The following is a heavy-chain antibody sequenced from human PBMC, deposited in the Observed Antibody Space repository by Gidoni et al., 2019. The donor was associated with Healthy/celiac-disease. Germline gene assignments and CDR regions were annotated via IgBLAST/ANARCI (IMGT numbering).Heavy chain of an antibody. D-gene: IGHD6-19*01. CDR2: SIHIFGTA. CDR1: GVPFSSYA. J-gene: IGHJ4*02. Sequence: QVQLVQSGAEVKKPASSLKVSCKTSGVPFSSYAISWVRQAPGQGLDWMGGSIHIFGTANYAQKCQGRVTITADESTSTAYMELSSLRSEDTAVYYCASWAVEYLSFDYWGQGTLVTVSS. CDR3: ASWAVEYLSFDY. V-gene: IGHV1-69*01.